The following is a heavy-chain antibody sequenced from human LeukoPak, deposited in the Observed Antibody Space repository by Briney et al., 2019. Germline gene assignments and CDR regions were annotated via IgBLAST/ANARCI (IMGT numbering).Heavy chain of an antibody. Sequence: GRSLRLSCAASGFTFDDYAMHWVRQAPGKGLEWVSGISSNSGSIGYADSVKGRFTISRDNAKNSLYLQMNSLRAEDTALYYCAKDRLAAAGTGSYYYYGMDVWGQGTTVTVSS. J-gene: IGHJ6*02. V-gene: IGHV3-9*01. CDR2: ISSNSGSI. CDR1: GFTFDDYA. CDR3: AKDRLAAAGTGSYYYYGMDV. D-gene: IGHD6-13*01.